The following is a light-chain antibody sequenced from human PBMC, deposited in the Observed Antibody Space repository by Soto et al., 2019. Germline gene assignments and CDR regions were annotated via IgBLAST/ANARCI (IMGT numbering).Light chain of an antibody. CDR3: CSFLGV. V-gene: IGLV2-23*01. CDR2: EGS. CDR1: SSDVGSYNL. Sequence: QSVLTQPASVSGSPGQSITISCTGTSSDVGSYNLVSWYQQHPGKAPKLMIYEGSKRPSGVSNRFSGSKSGNTASLTISGLQAEDEADYYCCSFLGVFGNGTKVTVL. J-gene: IGLJ1*01.